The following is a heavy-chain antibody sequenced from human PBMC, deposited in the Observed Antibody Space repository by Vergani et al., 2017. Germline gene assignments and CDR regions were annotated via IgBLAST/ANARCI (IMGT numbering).Heavy chain of an antibody. CDR3: AKDRYYDFWSGYKDWFDP. Sequence: DVQLVESGGGLVKPGGSLRLSCAASEFTFSSYAMSWVRQAPGKGLEWVSAISGSGGSTYYADSVKGRFTISRDNSKNTLYLQMNSLRAEDTAVYYCAKDRYYDFWSGYKDWFDPWGQGTLVTVSS. CDR1: EFTFSSYA. CDR2: ISGSGGST. D-gene: IGHD3-3*01. J-gene: IGHJ5*02. V-gene: IGHV3-23*04.